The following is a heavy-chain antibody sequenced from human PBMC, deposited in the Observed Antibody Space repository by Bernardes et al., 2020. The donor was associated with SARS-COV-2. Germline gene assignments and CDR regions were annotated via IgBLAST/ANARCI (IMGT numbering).Heavy chain of an antibody. V-gene: IGHV3-23*01. CDR1: GISFSNYA. CDR2: ITGNGDIT. CDR3: ARRGFFDL. J-gene: IGHJ2*01. Sequence: GGSLRLSCVASGISFSNYAMSWVRQAPGRGLEWVSVITGNGDITYYADSVKGRFTISRDNSKNTLYLQMNSLRAEDTAIYYCARRGFFDLWGRGTLVTVSS.